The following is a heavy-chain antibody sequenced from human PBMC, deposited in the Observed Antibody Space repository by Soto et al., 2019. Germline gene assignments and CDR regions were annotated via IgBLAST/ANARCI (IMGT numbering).Heavy chain of an antibody. CDR1: GFTFDDYA. CDR3: AKVHCSSTNCSTNFDY. J-gene: IGHJ4*02. Sequence: GGSLRLSCAASGFTFDDYAMHWVRQAPGKGLEWVSGIGWNSGSIGYADSVKGRFTISRDNAKNSLYLQMNSLRAEDTALYYCAKVHCSSTNCSTNFDYWGQGPLVTVSS. V-gene: IGHV3-9*01. CDR2: IGWNSGSI. D-gene: IGHD2-2*02.